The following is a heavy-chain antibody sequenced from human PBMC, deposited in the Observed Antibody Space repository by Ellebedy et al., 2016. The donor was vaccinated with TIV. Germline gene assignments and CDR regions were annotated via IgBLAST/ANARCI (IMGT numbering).Heavy chain of an antibody. J-gene: IGHJ6*02. D-gene: IGHD3-10*01. CDR3: ARGPNMGPTMVRGVSDYYYGMDV. Sequence: AASVKVSCKASGYTFTGYYMHWVRQAPGQGLEWMGWINPNSGGTNYAQKFQGWVTMTRDTSISTAYMELSRLRSDDTAVYYCARGPNMGPTMVRGVSDYYYGMDVWGQGTTVTVSS. V-gene: IGHV1-2*04. CDR2: INPNSGGT. CDR1: GYTFTGYY.